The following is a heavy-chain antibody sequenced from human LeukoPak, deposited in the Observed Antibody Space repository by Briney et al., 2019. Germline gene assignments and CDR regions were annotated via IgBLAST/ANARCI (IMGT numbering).Heavy chain of an antibody. CDR3: ARNRLMVYATYYFDY. J-gene: IGHJ4*02. V-gene: IGHV3-66*02. D-gene: IGHD2-8*01. CDR2: IYSGGST. CDR1: GFTVSSNY. Sequence: GGSLRLSCAASGFTVSSNYMSWVRQAPGKGLEWVSVIYSGGSTYYADSVKGRFTTSRDNSKNTLYLQMNSLRAEDTAVYYCARNRLMVYATYYFDYWGQGTLVTVSS.